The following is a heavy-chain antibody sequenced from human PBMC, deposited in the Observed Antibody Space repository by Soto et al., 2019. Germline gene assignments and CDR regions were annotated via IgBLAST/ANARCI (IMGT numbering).Heavy chain of an antibody. CDR3: ARVDEAAALFYFYYMDV. Sequence: SETLSLTCTVSGGSISSYYWSWIRQPPGKGLEWIGYIHDSGSTTYNPSLKSRVTISLVTSKNQFSLKLKSVTAADTAVYYCARVDEAAALFYFYYMDVWGKGTTVTVSS. CDR2: IHDSGST. V-gene: IGHV4-4*09. CDR1: GGSISSYY. D-gene: IGHD5-12*01. J-gene: IGHJ6*03.